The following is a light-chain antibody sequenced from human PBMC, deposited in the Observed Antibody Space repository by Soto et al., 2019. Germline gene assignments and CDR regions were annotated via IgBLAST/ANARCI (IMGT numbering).Light chain of an antibody. V-gene: IGKV1-5*03. CDR3: QQYHNDPLT. CDR2: KAS. J-gene: IGKJ1*01. Sequence: DIQMTQSPSTLSASVGDRVTITCRASQSISNRLAWYQQTPGKAPKLLIFKASTSQSGVPSSFSGSGSGTEFTLTISNLQPGDFATYYCQQYHNDPLTFGQGTKVEV. CDR1: QSISNR.